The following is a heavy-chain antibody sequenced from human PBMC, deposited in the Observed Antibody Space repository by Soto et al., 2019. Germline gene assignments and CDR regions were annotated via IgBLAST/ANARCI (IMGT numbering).Heavy chain of an antibody. CDR3: ARVHPPPGVTTGAFDI. CDR2: ISAYNGNT. Sequence: ASVKVSCKASRYTFTSYGISWVRHSPGQGLEWMGWISAYNGNTNYAQKLQGRVTMTTETSTSTAYMELRSLRSDDTAVYYCARVHPPPGVTTGAFDIWGQGTMVTVSS. V-gene: IGHV1-18*01. J-gene: IGHJ3*02. D-gene: IGHD4-17*01. CDR1: RYTFTSYG.